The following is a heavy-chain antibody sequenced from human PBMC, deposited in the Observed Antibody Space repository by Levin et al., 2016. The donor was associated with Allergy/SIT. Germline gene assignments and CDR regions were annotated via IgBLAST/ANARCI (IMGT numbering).Heavy chain of an antibody. J-gene: IGHJ4*02. Sequence: GGSLRLSCAGSAFIFDDHAMHWLRQPPGKGLEWVAGIYRSSGVTGYADSVKGRFTISRDNAKNSLYLQMDSLRAEDTAVYYCARDGRPAPGTILQRRDADEFDYWGQGTLVTVSS. CDR2: IYRSSGVT. D-gene: IGHD3-9*01. CDR3: ARDGRPAPGTILQRRDADEFDY. V-gene: IGHV3-9*01. CDR1: AFIFDDHA.